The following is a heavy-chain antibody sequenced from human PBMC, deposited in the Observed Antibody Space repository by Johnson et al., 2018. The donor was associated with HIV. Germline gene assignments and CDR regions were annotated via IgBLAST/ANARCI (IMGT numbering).Heavy chain of an antibody. CDR2: IGPAGDT. J-gene: IGHJ3*02. V-gene: IGHV3-13*01. CDR3: ANGPIKYSRSSRGGAFEI. D-gene: IGHD6-6*01. Sequence: MQLVESGGGLVQPGGSLRLSCAASGFTFSSYDMHWVRQATGKGLEWVSAIGPAGDTYYPGSVKGRLTISRENAKNSLYLQMNSLRAEDTAVYYCANGPIKYSRSSRGGAFEIWGQGTTVIVSS. CDR1: GFTFSSYD.